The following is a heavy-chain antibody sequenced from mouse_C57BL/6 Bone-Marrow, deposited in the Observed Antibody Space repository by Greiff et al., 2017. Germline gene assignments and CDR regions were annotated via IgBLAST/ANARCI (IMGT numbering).Heavy chain of an antibody. CDR2: ISYDGSN. CDR1: GYSITSGYY. V-gene: IGHV3-6*01. CDR3: ARGYYGKDFDY. J-gene: IGHJ2*01. Sequence: EVKLMESGPGLVKPSQSLSLTCSVTGYSITSGYYWNWIRQFPGNKLEWMGYISYDGSNNYNPSLKNRTSITRDTSKNQFFLTLNSVTTEDTATYYCARGYYGKDFDYWGQGTTLTVSS. D-gene: IGHD1-1*01.